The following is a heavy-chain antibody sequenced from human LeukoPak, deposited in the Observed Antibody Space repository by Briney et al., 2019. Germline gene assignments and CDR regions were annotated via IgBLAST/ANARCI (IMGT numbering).Heavy chain of an antibody. Sequence: GGSLRLSCAASAFTVSGNYMSWVRQAPGKGLEWVSAIYSAGNTYYADSVKGRFTISRGNSKNTLYLQMNSLRAEDTAVYYCASSYCGGTLCYDHYWGHGTLVTVSS. J-gene: IGHJ4*01. D-gene: IGHD2-21*01. CDR3: ASSYCGGTLCYDHY. V-gene: IGHV3-53*01. CDR2: IYSAGNT. CDR1: AFTVSGNY.